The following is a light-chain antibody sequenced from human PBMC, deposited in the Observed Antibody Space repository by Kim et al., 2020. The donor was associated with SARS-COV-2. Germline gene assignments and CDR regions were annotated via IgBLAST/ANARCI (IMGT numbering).Light chain of an antibody. J-gene: IGLJ1*01. Sequence: QSALTQPTSASGSPGQSVTISCTGTNSDVGGYNYVSWYQQHPGKVPKLMIYEVSKRPSGVPHHFSGSKSGNTASLTVSGLQAEDEADYCCRSYVGSSTFVFGTGTKVTVL. CDR3: RSYVGSSTFV. CDR1: NSDVGGYNY. CDR2: EVS. V-gene: IGLV2-8*01.